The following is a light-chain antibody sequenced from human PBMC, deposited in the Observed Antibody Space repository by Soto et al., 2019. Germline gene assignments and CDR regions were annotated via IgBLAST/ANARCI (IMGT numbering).Light chain of an antibody. Sequence: DIQMTQSPSTLSASVGDRVTITCRASQSITDWLAWYQQNPGKAPKFLIYKASNLEGGVPSRFSGSGSGTEFTLTISSVQPDDFATYYGQYWDNYSWTFGQGTKVEIK. CDR1: QSITDW. CDR3: QYWDNYSWT. J-gene: IGKJ1*01. CDR2: KAS. V-gene: IGKV1-5*03.